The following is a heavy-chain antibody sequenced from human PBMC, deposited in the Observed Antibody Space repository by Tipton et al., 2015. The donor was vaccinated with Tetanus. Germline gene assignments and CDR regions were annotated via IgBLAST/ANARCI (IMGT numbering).Heavy chain of an antibody. V-gene: IGHV4-61*08. D-gene: IGHD6-13*01. CDR2: VYYTGST. CDR3: AGVTAQRTELYFDH. CDR1: GGSIRSGGYY. Sequence: LRLSCTVSGGSIRSGGYYWSWIRQPPGKGLEWIGYVYYTGSTNHNPSLKSRVTISMDRSKNQISLQLTSVTAADTAVYFCAGVTAQRTELYFDHWGQGTLVTVSS. J-gene: IGHJ4*02.